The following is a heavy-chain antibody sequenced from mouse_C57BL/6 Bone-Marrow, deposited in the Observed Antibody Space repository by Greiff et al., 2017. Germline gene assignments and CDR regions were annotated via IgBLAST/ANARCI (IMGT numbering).Heavy chain of an antibody. CDR1: GYSITSGYY. D-gene: IGHD1-1*01. Sequence: EVQLQESGPGLVKPSPSLSLTCSVTGYSITSGYYWNWIRQFPGNKLEWMGYISYDGSNNYNPSLKNRSSITRDTSKNQFCLKLNSVTTEDTATYYCARAEFFITTVVAVYYYAMDYWGQGTSVTVSS. V-gene: IGHV3-6*01. CDR3: ARAEFFITTVVAVYYYAMDY. J-gene: IGHJ4*01. CDR2: ISYDGSN.